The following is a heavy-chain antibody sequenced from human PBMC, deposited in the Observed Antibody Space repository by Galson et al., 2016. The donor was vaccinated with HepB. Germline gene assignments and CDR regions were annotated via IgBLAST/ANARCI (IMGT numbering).Heavy chain of an antibody. V-gene: IGHV1-69*13. Sequence: SVKVSCKASGATFRSDGFSWVRQAPGQGLEWIGGIIPIFSTAHSAQKFQGRLTITADDSSSTVYMEMSNLRSEDTALYYCARNKSGERYWYFDLWGRGTLVTVSS. CDR1: GATFRSDG. D-gene: IGHD2-15*01. J-gene: IGHJ2*01. CDR2: IIPIFSTA. CDR3: ARNKSGERYWYFDL.